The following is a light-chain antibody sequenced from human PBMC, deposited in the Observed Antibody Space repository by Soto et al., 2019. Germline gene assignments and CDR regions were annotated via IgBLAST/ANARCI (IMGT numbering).Light chain of an antibody. V-gene: IGKV3-20*01. CDR1: QSVYKNF. CDR2: ATS. CDR3: QQYDTSPFT. Sequence: EIVLTQSPGTLSLSPGERATLSCRASQSVYKNFLAWYQQKPGQAPRLLLFATSIRATGIPDRISGSGSGTDFTLSISRLEPEDFAVYYCQQYDTSPFTFGPGTKVDIK. J-gene: IGKJ3*01.